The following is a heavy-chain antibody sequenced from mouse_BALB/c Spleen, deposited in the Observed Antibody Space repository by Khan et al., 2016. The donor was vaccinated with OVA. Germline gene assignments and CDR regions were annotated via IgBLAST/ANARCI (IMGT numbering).Heavy chain of an antibody. V-gene: IGHV1-55*01. J-gene: IGHJ2*01. Sequence: QVQLQQSGAELVKPGTSVKLSCKASGYNFTSYWINWVKLRPGQGLEWIGNIYPGSGSTNYNEKFKSKATLTVDTSSSTADMQLSSLASEDSALYYCARRDYWGLGYFDYWGQGTTLTVSS. CDR2: IYPGSGST. CDR3: ARRDYWGLGYFDY. CDR1: GYNFTSYW. D-gene: IGHD1-1*02.